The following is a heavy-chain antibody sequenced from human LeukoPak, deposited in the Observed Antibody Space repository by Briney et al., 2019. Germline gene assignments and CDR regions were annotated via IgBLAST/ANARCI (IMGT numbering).Heavy chain of an antibody. CDR3: ARFIAVAGTRPSDAFDI. V-gene: IGHV1-2*02. Sequence: ASVKVSCKASGYTFTSYYMHWVRQAPGQGLEWMGWINPNSGGTNYAQKFQGRVTMTRDTSISTAYMELSRLRSDDTAVYYCARFIAVAGTRPSDAFDIWGQGTMVTVSS. CDR2: INPNSGGT. D-gene: IGHD6-19*01. J-gene: IGHJ3*02. CDR1: GYTFTSYY.